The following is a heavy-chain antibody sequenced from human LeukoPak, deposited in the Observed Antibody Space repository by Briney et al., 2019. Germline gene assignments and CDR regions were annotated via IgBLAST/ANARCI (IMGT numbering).Heavy chain of an antibody. CDR3: ARHSNGGTYPLDH. D-gene: IGHD2-8*01. Sequence: SETLSLTCTVSGGSISSGGYYWSWIRQHPGKGLEWIGHIYYSGSTYYNPSLKSRVIISVDTSKNQFSLKLNSVTAADTAVYYCARHSNGGTYPLDHWGQGTLVTVSS. J-gene: IGHJ4*02. V-gene: IGHV4-31*03. CDR1: GGSISSGGYY. CDR2: IYYSGST.